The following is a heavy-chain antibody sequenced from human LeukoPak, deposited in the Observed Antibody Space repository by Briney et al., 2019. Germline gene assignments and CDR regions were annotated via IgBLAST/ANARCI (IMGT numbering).Heavy chain of an antibody. CDR2: IYYSGST. CDR1: GGSISSYY. J-gene: IGHJ5*02. CDR3: AREGYSSSWYWFDP. V-gene: IGHV4-59*01. D-gene: IGHD6-13*01. Sequence: PSETLSLTCTVSGGSISSYYWSWIRQPPGKGLEWIGYIYYSGSTNYNPSLKSRVTISVDTSKNQFSLKLSSVTAADTAVYYCAREGYSSSWYWFDPWGQGTLVTVSS.